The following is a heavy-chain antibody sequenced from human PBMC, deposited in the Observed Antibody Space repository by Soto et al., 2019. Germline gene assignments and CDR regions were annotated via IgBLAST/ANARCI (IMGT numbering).Heavy chain of an antibody. Sequence: PSETLSLTCTVSGGSISSGDYYWSWIRQPPGKGLEWIGYIYYSGSTYYNPSLKSRVTIPVDTSKNQFSLKLSSVTAADTAVYYCVSRGDTAYAFDIWGQGTMVTVSS. J-gene: IGHJ3*02. CDR3: VSRGDTAYAFDI. CDR1: GGSISSGDYY. CDR2: IYYSGST. D-gene: IGHD5-18*01. V-gene: IGHV4-30-4*01.